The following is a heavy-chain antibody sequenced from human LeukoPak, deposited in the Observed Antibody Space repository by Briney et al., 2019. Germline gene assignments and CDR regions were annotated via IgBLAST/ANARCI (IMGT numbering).Heavy chain of an antibody. J-gene: IGHJ4*02. CDR1: GFTFTTSG. Sequence: GGSLRLSCAASGFTFTTSGMNWVRQAPGKGLEWVSYISGSSGAIYYADSVKGRFTISRDNAKNSLYLLMNSLRAEDTAVYYCASFRYWGQETLVTVSS. CDR3: ASFRY. CDR2: ISGSSGAI. V-gene: IGHV3-48*04.